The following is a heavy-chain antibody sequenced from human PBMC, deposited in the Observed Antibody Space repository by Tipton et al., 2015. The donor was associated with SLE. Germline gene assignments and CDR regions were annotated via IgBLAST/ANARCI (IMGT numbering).Heavy chain of an antibody. CDR2: FSHTGKI. CDR3: ARDLGNWFDP. CDR1: GYSISRAYY. V-gene: IGHV4-38-2*02. Sequence: LRLSCVVSGYSISRAYYWGWIRQPPGKGLEWIGSFSHTGKIYYNPSLGSRVTISIDTSKNQFSLTLRSVTATDTAVYYCARDLGNWFDPWGQGTLVTVSS. D-gene: IGHD7-27*01. J-gene: IGHJ5*02.